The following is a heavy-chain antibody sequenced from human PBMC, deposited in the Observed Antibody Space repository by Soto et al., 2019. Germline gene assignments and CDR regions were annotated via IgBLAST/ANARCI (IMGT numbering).Heavy chain of an antibody. CDR3: TRGPPRVQWFDP. CDR2: IYVTGST. CDR1: GGAVSSGTYY. J-gene: IGHJ5*02. V-gene: IGHV4-61*01. Sequence: PSETLSLTCTVSGGAVSSGTYYWSWIRQPPGKGLEWIGHIYVTGSTNYNPSLKSRVTMSLDTSRNQFSLKLSSVTAADTAVYYCTRGPPRVQWFDPWGLGTLVTVSS.